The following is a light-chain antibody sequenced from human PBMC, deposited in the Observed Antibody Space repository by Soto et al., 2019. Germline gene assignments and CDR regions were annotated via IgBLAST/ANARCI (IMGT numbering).Light chain of an antibody. CDR1: QSVLYSSHNKNY. Sequence: DILMTQSPDSLALSLGERVIINCKSIQSVLYSSHNKNYLAWYQQKPRQPPKLLIYWASTRESGVPDRLSGSGSGTDFTLTISSLQAEDGAVYYCQQYYSNSITFGQGTRLDIK. CDR2: WAS. CDR3: QQYYSNSIT. V-gene: IGKV4-1*01. J-gene: IGKJ5*01.